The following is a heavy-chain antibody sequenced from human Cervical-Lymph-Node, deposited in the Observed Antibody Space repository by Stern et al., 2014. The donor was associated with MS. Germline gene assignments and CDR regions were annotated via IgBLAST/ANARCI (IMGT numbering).Heavy chain of an antibody. V-gene: IGHV2-5*02. J-gene: IGHJ4*02. D-gene: IGHD5-12*01. CDR1: GFSLTSSGVG. CDR3: ALRQRSRGLRLPGLNYFHA. Sequence: QVPLKESGPTLVKPTQTLTLSCTISGFSLTSSGVGVGCIRPPPGKALEWLALIYWADNKNCNEARKSRLRITKDTSKNQVVLTMTNMDPVDTATYYCALRQRSRGLRLPGLNYFHAWGQGTLVTVSS. CDR2: IYWADNK.